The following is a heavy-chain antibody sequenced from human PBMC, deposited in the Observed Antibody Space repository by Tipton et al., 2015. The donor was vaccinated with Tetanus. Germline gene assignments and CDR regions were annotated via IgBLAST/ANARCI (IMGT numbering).Heavy chain of an antibody. CDR3: ARGGDIVVVVAAPIDWFDP. V-gene: IGHV1-18*01. D-gene: IGHD2-15*01. CDR1: GYTFTSYG. J-gene: IGHJ5*02. Sequence: QLVQSGAEVKKPGASVKVSCKASGYTFTSYGISWVRQAPGQGLEWMGWISAYNGNTNYAQKLQGRVTMTTDTSTSTTYMELRSLRSDDTAVYYCARGGDIVVVVAAPIDWFDPWGQGTLVTVSS. CDR2: ISAYNGNT.